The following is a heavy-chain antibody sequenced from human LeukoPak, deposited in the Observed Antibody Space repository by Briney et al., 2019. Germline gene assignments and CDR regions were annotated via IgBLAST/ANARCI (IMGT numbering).Heavy chain of an antibody. CDR3: ARRGRNSSGWQDYL. V-gene: IGHV4-39*07. CDR1: GDFITGSTYY. CDR2: MYYSGST. Sequence: SETLSLTCTVSGDFITGSTYYWGWIRQPPGKGLEWIGSMYYSGSTYSNPSLRSRVTMSADTSKNQFSLNLTSVTAADTAVYYCARRGRNSSGWQDYLWGQGTLVTVSS. D-gene: IGHD6-25*01. J-gene: IGHJ4*02.